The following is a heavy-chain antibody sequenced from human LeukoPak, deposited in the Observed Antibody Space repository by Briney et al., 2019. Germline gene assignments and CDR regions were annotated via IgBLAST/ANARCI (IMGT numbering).Heavy chain of an antibody. CDR2: IYYTGNT. CDR1: GGSISSYY. CDR3: ARSASSSSRSAFDI. V-gene: IGHV4-59*01. D-gene: IGHD6-6*01. J-gene: IGHJ3*02. Sequence: SETLSLTCTVSGGSISSYYWSWIRQPPGKGLEWIGYIYYTGNTNYNPSLKSRITISVDTSKNQFSLKLSSATAADTAFYYCARSASSSSRSAFDIWGQGTMVTVSS.